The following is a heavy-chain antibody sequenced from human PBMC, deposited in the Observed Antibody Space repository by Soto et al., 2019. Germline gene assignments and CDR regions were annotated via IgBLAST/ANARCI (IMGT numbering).Heavy chain of an antibody. CDR2: INPSGGST. J-gene: IGHJ4*02. V-gene: IGHV1-46*01. CDR1: GYTFTRYY. Sequence: QVQLVQSGAEVKKPGASVKVSCKASGYTFTRYYMHWVRQAPGQGLEWMGIINPSGGSTSYAQKFQGRVTMTRDTSTSTVYMELSSLRSEDTAVYYCARTRRGYSYGYYFDYWGQGTLVTVSS. CDR3: ARTRRGYSYGYYFDY. D-gene: IGHD5-18*01.